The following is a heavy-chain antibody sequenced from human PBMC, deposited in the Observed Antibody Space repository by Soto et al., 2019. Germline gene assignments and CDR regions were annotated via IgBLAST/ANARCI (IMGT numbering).Heavy chain of an antibody. CDR3: ARDPGPQLGTFALYGMDV. Sequence: SQTLSLTCAISGDSVSSNSAAWNWIRQSPSRGLEWLGRTYYRSKWYNDYAVSVKSRITINPDTSKNQFSLQLNSVTPEDTAVYYCARDPGPQLGTFALYGMDVSGHGTTVTVSS. CDR1: GDSVSSNSAA. J-gene: IGHJ6*02. V-gene: IGHV6-1*01. CDR2: TYYRSKWYN. D-gene: IGHD6-13*01.